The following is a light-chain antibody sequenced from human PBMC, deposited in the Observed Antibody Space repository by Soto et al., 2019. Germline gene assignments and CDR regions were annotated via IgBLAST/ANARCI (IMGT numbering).Light chain of an antibody. J-gene: IGKJ4*01. CDR3: LQYGDSLNLT. CDR2: GAS. V-gene: IGKV3-20*01. Sequence: EIVLTQSPGTLSLSPGERATLSCRASQSVSSSYLAWYQQKPGQAPRLLIFGASSRATGIPDRFSGSGSGTDFTLTSSRLEPEDFAVYYCLQYGDSLNLTFGGGTKVEIK. CDR1: QSVSSSY.